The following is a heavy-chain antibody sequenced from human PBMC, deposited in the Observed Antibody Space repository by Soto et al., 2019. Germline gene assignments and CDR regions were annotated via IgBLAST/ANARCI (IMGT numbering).Heavy chain of an antibody. V-gene: IGHV3-21*01. CDR1: GFTFSSYS. D-gene: IGHD5-12*01. CDR2: ISSSSSYI. J-gene: IGHJ4*02. Sequence: TGGSLRLSCAASGFTFSSYSMNWVRQAPGKGLEWVSSISSSSSYIYYADSVKGRFTISRDNAKNSLYLQMNSLRAEDTAVYYCARDDIVATIYFDYWGQGTLVTVSS. CDR3: ARDDIVATIYFDY.